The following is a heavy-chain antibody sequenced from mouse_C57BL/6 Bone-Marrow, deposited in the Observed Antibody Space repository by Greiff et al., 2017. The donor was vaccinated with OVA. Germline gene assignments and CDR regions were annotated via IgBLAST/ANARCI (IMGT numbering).Heavy chain of an antibody. CDR3: ARRILMRGMDY. CDR2: INPSSGYT. Sequence: VQLVESGAELARPGASVKMSCKASGYTFTSYTMHWVKQRPGQGLEWIGYINPSSGYTKYNQKFKDKATLTADKSSSTAYMQLSSLTSEDSAVYYCARRILMRGMDYWGQGTSVTVSS. V-gene: IGHV1-4*01. D-gene: IGHD2-3*01. J-gene: IGHJ4*01. CDR1: GYTFTSYT.